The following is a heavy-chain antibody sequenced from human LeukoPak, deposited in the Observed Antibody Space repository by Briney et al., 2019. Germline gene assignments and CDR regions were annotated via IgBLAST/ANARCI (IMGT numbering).Heavy chain of an antibody. V-gene: IGHV1-69*06. Sequence: ASVKVSCKASGGTFSSYAISWVRQAPGQGLEWMGGIIPIFGTANYAQKFQGRVTITADKSTSTAYMELSSLRSEDTAVYYCARDLGESGPLDYWGQGTLVTVSS. CDR3: ARDLGESGPLDY. D-gene: IGHD3-10*01. J-gene: IGHJ4*02. CDR1: GGTFSSYA. CDR2: IIPIFGTA.